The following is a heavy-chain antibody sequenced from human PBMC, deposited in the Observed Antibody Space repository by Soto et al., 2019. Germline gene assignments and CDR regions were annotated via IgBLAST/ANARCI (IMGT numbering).Heavy chain of an antibody. J-gene: IGHJ3*01. V-gene: IGHV3-9*01. CDR2: ISWNSGDI. Sequence: GGSLRLSCAASGFTFDNYAMHWVRQAPGKGLEWVSSISWNSGDIAYADSVKGRFTISRDNAKKYLYLEMSGLRVDDTALYFCRYAIMWMQLWSDGALNAWAPRIMVTVS. D-gene: IGHD5-18*01. CDR3: RYAIMWMQLWSDGALNA. CDR1: GFTFDNYA.